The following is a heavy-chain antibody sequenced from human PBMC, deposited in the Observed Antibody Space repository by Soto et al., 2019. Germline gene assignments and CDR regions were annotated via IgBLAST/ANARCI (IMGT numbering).Heavy chain of an antibody. CDR2: ISTSGAST. Sequence: GGSLRLSCAASGITFDTYAMGWVRQAPGKGLEWVSAISTSGASTSFADSVEGRFTISRDNSENTLYLQMSSLRVEDTAVYYCAKGDSGWPLWYFDYWGPGILVTVSS. CDR3: AKGDSGWPLWYFDY. D-gene: IGHD6-19*01. J-gene: IGHJ4*02. CDR1: GITFDTYA. V-gene: IGHV3-23*01.